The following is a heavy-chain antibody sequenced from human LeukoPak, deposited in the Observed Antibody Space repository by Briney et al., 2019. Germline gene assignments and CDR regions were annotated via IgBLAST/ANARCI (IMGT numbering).Heavy chain of an antibody. D-gene: IGHD3-3*01. Sequence: GGSLRLSCAAPGFTFRSYSMHWGPQAPGKGLVWVSLIWYDGNNKNYADSVKGRFSISRDNSKNTLYLQMNSLRAEDTGVYYCAKDGPKLRFLEWLFRNWYFDLWGRGTLVTVSS. J-gene: IGHJ2*01. CDR3: AKDGPKLRFLEWLFRNWYFDL. V-gene: IGHV3-30*02. CDR2: IWYDGNNK. CDR1: GFTFRSYS.